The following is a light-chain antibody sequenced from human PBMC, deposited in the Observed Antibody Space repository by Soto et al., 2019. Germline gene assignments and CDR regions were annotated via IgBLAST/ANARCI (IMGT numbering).Light chain of an antibody. Sequence: SSELTQPPSVSVSPGQTASITCSGDKLGYKYACWYQQKPGQSPVLVIYQDNKRPSGLPERFSGSNSGNTATLTISGTQAMDEADYYCQAWDSSTVVFGGGTKLTVL. J-gene: IGLJ2*01. CDR3: QAWDSSTVV. CDR1: KLGYKY. CDR2: QDN. V-gene: IGLV3-1*01.